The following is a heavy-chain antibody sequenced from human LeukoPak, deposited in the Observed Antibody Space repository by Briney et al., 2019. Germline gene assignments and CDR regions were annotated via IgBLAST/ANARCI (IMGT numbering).Heavy chain of an antibody. CDR3: ASPGIAVAAPFDY. D-gene: IGHD6-19*01. Sequence: ASVKVSCKASGYTFTGYYMHWVRQAPGQGLEWMGWINPNSGGTNYAQKFRGRVTMTRDTSISTAYMEPSRLRSDDTAVYYCASPGIAVAAPFDYWGQGTLVTVSS. CDR2: INPNSGGT. CDR1: GYTFTGYY. J-gene: IGHJ4*02. V-gene: IGHV1-2*02.